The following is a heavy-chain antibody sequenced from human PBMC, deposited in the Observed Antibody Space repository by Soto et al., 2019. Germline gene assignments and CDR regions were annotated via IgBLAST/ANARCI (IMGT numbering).Heavy chain of an antibody. D-gene: IGHD6-13*01. Sequence: PSETLSLTCTVSGGSISSDYWSWIRQPPGKGLEWIGYIYYSGSTNYNPSLKSRVTISVDTSKNQFSLKLSSVTAADTAVYYCAREHIDIAAAGRFGWFDPWGQGTLVTVSS. CDR3: AREHIDIAAAGRFGWFDP. CDR1: GGSISSDY. V-gene: IGHV4-59*01. J-gene: IGHJ5*02. CDR2: IYYSGST.